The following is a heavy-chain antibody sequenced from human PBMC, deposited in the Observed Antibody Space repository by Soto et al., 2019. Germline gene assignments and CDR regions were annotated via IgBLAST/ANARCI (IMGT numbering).Heavy chain of an antibody. Sequence: GASVKVSCKASGRTFSSYAISWVRQAPGQGLEWMGGIIPIFGTANYAQKFQGRVAITADKSTSTAYMELSSLRSEDTAAYYCARELGDYGAFDIWGQGTMVTVSS. CDR1: GRTFSSYA. CDR2: IIPIFGTA. J-gene: IGHJ3*02. CDR3: ARELGDYGAFDI. D-gene: IGHD4-17*01. V-gene: IGHV1-69*06.